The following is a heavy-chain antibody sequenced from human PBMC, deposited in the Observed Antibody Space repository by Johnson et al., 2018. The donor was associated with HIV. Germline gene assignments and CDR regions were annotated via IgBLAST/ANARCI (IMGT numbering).Heavy chain of an antibody. J-gene: IGHJ3*02. CDR2: INSAGSST. CDR1: GFTVSSNY. V-gene: IGHV3-74*01. D-gene: IGHD5-12*01. Sequence: VQLVESGGGLIQPGGSLRLSCAASGFTVSSNYMSWVRQAPGKGLVWVSRINSAGSSTRYADSVKGRFPISRDNAKTSLYLQMNSLRVEDTAVYYCARDESGYDEGFDAFDIWGQGTMVTVSS. CDR3: ARDESGYDEGFDAFDI.